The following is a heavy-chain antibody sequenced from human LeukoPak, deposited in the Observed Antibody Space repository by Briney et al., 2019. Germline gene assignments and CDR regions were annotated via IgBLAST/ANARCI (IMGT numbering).Heavy chain of an antibody. V-gene: IGHV1-69*04. CDR1: GGTFSSYA. D-gene: IGHD3-22*01. Sequence: GASVKVSCKASGGTFSSYAISWVRQAPGQGLEWMGRIIPILGIANYAQKFQGRVTITADKSTSTAYMELSSLRPEDTAVYYCARLDYYDSSGYYPRRAEYFQHWGQGTLVTVSS. J-gene: IGHJ1*01. CDR3: ARLDYYDSSGYYPRRAEYFQH. CDR2: IIPILGIA.